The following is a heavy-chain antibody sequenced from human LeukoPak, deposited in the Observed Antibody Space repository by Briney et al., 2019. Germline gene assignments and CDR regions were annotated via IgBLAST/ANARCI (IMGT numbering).Heavy chain of an antibody. CDR2: INSDGSST. V-gene: IGHV3-74*01. CDR1: GFTFSSYW. Sequence: GGSLRLSCATSGFTFSSYWMHWVRQAPGKGLVWVSRINSDGSSTSYADSVKGRFTISRDNAKNTLYLQMNSLRAEDTAVYYCAREVIVVVPAAINWFDPWGQGTLVTVSS. CDR3: AREVIVVVPAAINWFDP. D-gene: IGHD2-2*01. J-gene: IGHJ5*02.